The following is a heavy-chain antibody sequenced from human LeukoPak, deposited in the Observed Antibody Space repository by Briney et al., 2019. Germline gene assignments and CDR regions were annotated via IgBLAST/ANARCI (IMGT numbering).Heavy chain of an antibody. CDR1: GFTFSSYG. D-gene: IGHD3-10*01. Sequence: LAGGPLRLSCAASGFTFSSYGMLWVRQAPGKGLEGVAFIRYDGSNKYYADSVKGRFTISRDNFKNTLYLQMNSLRAEDTAVYYCAKVFTMVRGVIHGDYWGQGTLVTVSS. J-gene: IGHJ4*02. V-gene: IGHV3-30*02. CDR3: AKVFTMVRGVIHGDY. CDR2: IRYDGSNK.